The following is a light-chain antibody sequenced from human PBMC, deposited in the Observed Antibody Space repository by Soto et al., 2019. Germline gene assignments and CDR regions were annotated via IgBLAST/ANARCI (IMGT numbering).Light chain of an antibody. Sequence: DIQMTQTPSTLSASVGDRVTITCRASQSVNSWLAWYQQKPGKAPKFLIYDASNLESGVPSRFSGSGSGTEFTLTISSLQPDDFGTYYCQQFNSYWWTFGQGTKLEIK. CDR3: QQFNSYWWT. CDR1: QSVNSW. J-gene: IGKJ1*01. V-gene: IGKV1-5*01. CDR2: DAS.